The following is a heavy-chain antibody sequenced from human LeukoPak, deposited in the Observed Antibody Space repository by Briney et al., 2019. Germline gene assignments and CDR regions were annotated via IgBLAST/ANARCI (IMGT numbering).Heavy chain of an antibody. V-gene: IGHV3-21*01. J-gene: IGHJ4*02. Sequence: PGGSLRLSCAASGFTFSSYSMNWVRQAPGKGLEWVSSISSSSSYIYYADSVKGRFTISRDNAKNSLYLQMNSLRAEDTAVYYCAREGPGYSSGWWGDWGQGTLVTVSS. CDR2: ISSSSSYI. CDR1: GFTFSSYS. D-gene: IGHD6-19*01. CDR3: AREGPGYSSGWWGD.